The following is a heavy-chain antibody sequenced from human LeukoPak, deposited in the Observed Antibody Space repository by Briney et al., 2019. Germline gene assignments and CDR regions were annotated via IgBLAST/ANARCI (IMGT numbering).Heavy chain of an antibody. CDR2: ISGGGGYT. D-gene: IGHD2-15*01. CDR3: VKGSASARPYYFDY. Sequence: PGGSLRLSCAASGFTFSSYAMSWVRQAPGKGLEWASAISGGGGYTYYADSVKGRFTISRDNSKHTLYLQMSSLRAEDTGIYFCVKGSASARPYYFDYWAQGGLVAVSS. J-gene: IGHJ4*02. V-gene: IGHV3-23*01. CDR1: GFTFSSYA.